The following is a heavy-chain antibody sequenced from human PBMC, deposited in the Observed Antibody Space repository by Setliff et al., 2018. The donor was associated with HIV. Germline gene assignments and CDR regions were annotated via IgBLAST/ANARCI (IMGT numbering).Heavy chain of an antibody. J-gene: IGHJ3*02. Sequence: PGGSLRLSCAASGFTVSSNYMSWVRQAPGKGLEWVSVIYGGGTTHYADSVKGRFTLSRDNSKNSVYLQMNSLGAEDTAVYYCARVSKSSPDAFDIWGQGTMVTVSS. V-gene: IGHV3-66*01. CDR2: IYGGGTT. CDR1: GFTVSSNY. CDR3: ARVSKSSPDAFDI. D-gene: IGHD6-13*01.